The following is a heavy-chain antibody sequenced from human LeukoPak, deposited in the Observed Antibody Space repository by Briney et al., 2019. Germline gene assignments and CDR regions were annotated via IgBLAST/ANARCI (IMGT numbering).Heavy chain of an antibody. J-gene: IGHJ4*02. CDR3: ARDHYYDSSGSFDY. Sequence: ASVKVSCKASGYTFTSYGISWVRQAPGQGLEWMGWISAYNGNTKYAQKLQGRVTMTTDTYTSTAYMELRSLRSDDTAVYYCARDHYYDSSGSFDYWGQGTLVTVSS. CDR1: GYTFTSYG. V-gene: IGHV1-18*01. CDR2: ISAYNGNT. D-gene: IGHD3-22*01.